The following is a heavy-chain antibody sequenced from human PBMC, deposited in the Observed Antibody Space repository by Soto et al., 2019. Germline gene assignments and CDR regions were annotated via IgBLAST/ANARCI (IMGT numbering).Heavy chain of an antibody. J-gene: IGHJ4*02. CDR3: AKENRDYSSTWPDY. D-gene: IGHD6-13*01. Sequence: PGGSLRLSFAASGFTFSSYAMNWVRQAPGKGLEWVSTISDSGGSTYYADSVKGRFTISRDNSKNTLHLQMNNLRAEDTAVYYCAKENRDYSSTWPDYWGQGTLVTVSS. CDR2: ISDSGGST. CDR1: GFTFSSYA. V-gene: IGHV3-23*01.